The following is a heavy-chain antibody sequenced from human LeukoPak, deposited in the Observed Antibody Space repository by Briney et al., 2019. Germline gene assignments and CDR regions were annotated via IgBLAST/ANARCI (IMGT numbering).Heavy chain of an antibody. D-gene: IGHD2-15*01. CDR1: GGSISSYY. CDR3: ARGGGSRSYYYYYYYYMDV. V-gene: IGHV4-59*01. Sequence: SETLSLTCTVSGGSISSYYWSWIRQPPGKGLEWIGYIFNSGSTNYNPSLRSRVTISVDTSKNQFSLKLSSVTAADTAVYYCARGGGSRSYYYYYYYYMDVWGKGTTVTVSS. J-gene: IGHJ6*03. CDR2: IFNSGST.